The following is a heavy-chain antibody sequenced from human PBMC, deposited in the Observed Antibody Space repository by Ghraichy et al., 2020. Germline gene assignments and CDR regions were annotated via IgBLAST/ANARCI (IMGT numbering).Heavy chain of an antibody. J-gene: IGHJ2*01. Sequence: GGSLRLSCAASGFTFSSYAMHWVRQAPGKGLEWVAVISYDGSNKYYADSVKGRFTISRDNSKNTLYLQMNSLRAEDTAVYYCARGDTAMAPSWYFDLWGRGTLVTVSS. D-gene: IGHD5-18*01. CDR1: GFTFSSYA. CDR2: ISYDGSNK. V-gene: IGHV3-30*04. CDR3: ARGDTAMAPSWYFDL.